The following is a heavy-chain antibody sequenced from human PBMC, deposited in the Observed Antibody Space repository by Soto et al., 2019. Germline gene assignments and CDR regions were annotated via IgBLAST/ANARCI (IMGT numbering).Heavy chain of an antibody. CDR2: ISGSGGST. J-gene: IGHJ3*02. D-gene: IGHD7-27*01. CDR3: AKDCRANWGSWGAFDI. CDR1: GFTFSSYA. Sequence: GGSLRLSCAASGFTFSSYAMSWVRQAPGKGLEWVSAISGSGGSTYYADSVKGRFTISRDNSKNTLYLQMNSLRAEDTAVYYCAKDCRANWGSWGAFDIWGQGTMVTVSS. V-gene: IGHV3-23*01.